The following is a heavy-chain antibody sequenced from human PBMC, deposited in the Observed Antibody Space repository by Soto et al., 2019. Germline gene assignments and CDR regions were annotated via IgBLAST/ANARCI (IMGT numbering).Heavy chain of an antibody. V-gene: IGHV1-2*02. CDR3: ARESGGATATLDYYYFYMDV. D-gene: IGHD5-12*01. CDR2: MNPNSGDT. Sequence: QVQLVQSGAEVKKPGASVTVSCKASGYRFSDYYLHWVRQAPGQGPEWMGWMNPNSGDTKYAQKFKGRVTMTRDTSVRTAFMELIWLKSDDTAVYHCARESGGATATLDYYYFYMDVWGIGTTVTVSS. J-gene: IGHJ6*03. CDR1: GYRFSDYY.